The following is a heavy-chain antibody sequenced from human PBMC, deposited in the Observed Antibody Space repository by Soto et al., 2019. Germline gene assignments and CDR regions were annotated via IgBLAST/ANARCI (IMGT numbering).Heavy chain of an antibody. J-gene: IGHJ5*02. CDR2: IIPIVDIV. D-gene: IGHD3-16*01. Sequence: QVQLVQSGTEVKKPGSSVKVSCKPSGGSFRTYSISWVRQAPGQRLEWMGRIIPIVDIVKYAQKFQDRVTITADKSTSTAYMELSSLRSEDTAVYYCARDFGGAAAQKLNWFDPSGQGTLVIVSP. V-gene: IGHV1-69*08. CDR1: GGSFRTYS. CDR3: ARDFGGAAAQKLNWFDP.